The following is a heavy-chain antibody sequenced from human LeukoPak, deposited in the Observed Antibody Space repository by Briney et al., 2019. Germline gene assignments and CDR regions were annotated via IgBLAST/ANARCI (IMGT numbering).Heavy chain of an antibody. D-gene: IGHD2-2*01. V-gene: IGHV4-34*01. J-gene: IGHJ3*02. Sequence: PSETLSLTCAVYGGSFSGYYWSWIRQPPGKGLEWIGEINHSGSTNYNPSLKSRVTISVNTSKNQFSLKLSSVTAADTAVYYCASVHCSSTSCYVSDAFDIWGQGTMVTVSS. CDR2: INHSGST. CDR3: ASVHCSSTSCYVSDAFDI. CDR1: GGSFSGYY.